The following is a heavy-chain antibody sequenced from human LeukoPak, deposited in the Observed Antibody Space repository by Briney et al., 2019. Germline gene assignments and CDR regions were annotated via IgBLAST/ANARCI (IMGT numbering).Heavy chain of an antibody. CDR3: TEQVAVAGGFDY. Sequence: GGSLRLSCAASGFTFSSYSMNWVRRAPGKGLEWVSSISSSSSYIYYADSVKGRFTIPRDNAKNSLYLQMNSLRAEDTAVYYCTEQVAVAGGFDYWGQGTLVTVSS. V-gene: IGHV3-21*01. CDR1: GFTFSSYS. CDR2: ISSSSSYI. D-gene: IGHD6-19*01. J-gene: IGHJ4*02.